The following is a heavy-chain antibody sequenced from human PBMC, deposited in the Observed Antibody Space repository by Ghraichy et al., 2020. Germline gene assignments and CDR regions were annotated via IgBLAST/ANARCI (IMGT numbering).Heavy chain of an antibody. J-gene: IGHJ4*02. CDR2: IYHSGST. CDR3: ARADGYSSGWYYDY. D-gene: IGHD6-19*01. V-gene: IGHV4-30-2*01. CDR1: GGSISSGGYS. Sequence: LSLTCAVSGGSISSGGYSWSWIRQPPGKGLEWIGYIYHSGSTYYNPSLKSRVTISVDRSKNQFSLKLSSVTAADTAVYYCARADGYSSGWYYDYWGQGTLVTVSS.